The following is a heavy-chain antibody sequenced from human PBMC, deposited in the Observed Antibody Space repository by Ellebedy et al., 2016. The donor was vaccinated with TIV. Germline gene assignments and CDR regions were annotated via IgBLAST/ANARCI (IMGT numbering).Heavy chain of an antibody. CDR1: GYSISSGYY. CDR3: ARVSMVTLFDY. Sequence: MPSETLSLTCTVSGYSISSGYYWGWIRQPPGKGLEWIGSMWHSGSTYYYPSLKSRVTISVDTSKNQFSLRLRSVTAADTAVYYCARVSMVTLFDYWGQGTLVTVSS. V-gene: IGHV4-38-2*02. D-gene: IGHD5-18*01. J-gene: IGHJ4*02. CDR2: MWHSGST.